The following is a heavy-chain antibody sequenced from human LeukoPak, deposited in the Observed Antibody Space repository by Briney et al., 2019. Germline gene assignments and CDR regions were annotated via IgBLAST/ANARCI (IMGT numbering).Heavy chain of an antibody. D-gene: IGHD3-16*02. J-gene: IGHJ4*02. V-gene: IGHV4-34*01. CDR3: ARASYVWGSYRTFDY. CDR1: GGSFSGYY. Sequence: PSETLSLTCAVYGGSFSGYYWSWIRQPPGKGLEWIGEINHSGSTNYNPSLKSRVTISVDTSKNQFPLKLSSVTAADTAVYYCARASYVWGSYRTFDYWGQGTLVTVSS. CDR2: INHSGST.